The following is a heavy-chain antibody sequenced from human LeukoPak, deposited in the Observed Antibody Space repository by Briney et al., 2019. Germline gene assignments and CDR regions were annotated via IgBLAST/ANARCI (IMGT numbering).Heavy chain of an antibody. Sequence: GSSVKVSCKVSGYTLTELSMHWVRQAPGKGLDWMGGFDPEDGETIYAQKFQGRVTMTEDTSTDTAYMELSSLRSEDTAVYYCATDNRYCSSTSCYNRWGQGTLVTASS. CDR1: GYTLTELS. D-gene: IGHD2-2*02. V-gene: IGHV1-24*01. CDR2: FDPEDGET. J-gene: IGHJ5*02. CDR3: ATDNRYCSSTSCYNR.